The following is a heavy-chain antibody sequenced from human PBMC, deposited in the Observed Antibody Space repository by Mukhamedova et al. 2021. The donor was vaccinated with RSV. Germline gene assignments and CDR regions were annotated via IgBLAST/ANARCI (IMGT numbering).Heavy chain of an antibody. CDR3: ARDRNYYDSSGYRLNYFDY. CDR2: INPSGGST. V-gene: IGHV1-46*01. Sequence: GIINPSGGSTSYAQKFQGRVTMTRDTSTSTVYMELSSLRSEDTAVYYCARDRNYYDSSGYRLNYFDYWSQGTLVTVSS. J-gene: IGHJ4*02. D-gene: IGHD3-22*01.